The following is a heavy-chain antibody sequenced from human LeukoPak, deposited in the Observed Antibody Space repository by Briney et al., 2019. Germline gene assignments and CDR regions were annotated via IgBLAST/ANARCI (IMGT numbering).Heavy chain of an antibody. CDR1: GFTFSNYG. V-gene: IGHV3-30*18. D-gene: IGHD3-10*01. Sequence: GGSLRLSCAASGFTFSNYGMHWVRQAPGKGLEWVALISYDGSHKSYADSVKGRSTITRDTSSNTLFLQMSSLRTEDTAVYYCAKDLRAFRGSGGPYVDSWGQGTLVTVSS. CDR3: AKDLRAFRGSGGPYVDS. CDR2: ISYDGSHK. J-gene: IGHJ4*02.